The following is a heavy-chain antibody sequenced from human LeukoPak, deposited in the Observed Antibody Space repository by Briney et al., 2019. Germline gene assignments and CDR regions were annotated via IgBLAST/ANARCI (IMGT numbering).Heavy chain of an antibody. J-gene: IGHJ6*03. V-gene: IGHV3-48*04. D-gene: IGHD2-2*01. CDR2: ISSSSSTI. CDR3: ARGGQHCSSTSCYPYYYYYYMDV. Sequence: GGSLRLSCAASGFTFSSYNMNWVRQAPGKGLEWVSYISSSSSTIYYADSVKGRFTISRDNAKNSLYLQMNSLRAEDTAVYYCARGGQHCSSTSCYPYYYYYYMDVWGKGTTVTVSS. CDR1: GFTFSSYN.